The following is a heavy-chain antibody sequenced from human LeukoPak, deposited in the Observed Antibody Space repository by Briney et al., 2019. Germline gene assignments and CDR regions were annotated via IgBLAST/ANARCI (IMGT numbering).Heavy chain of an antibody. D-gene: IGHD6-19*01. Sequence: GRSLRLSCTASGFTFGDYAMSWVRQAPGKGLEWVGFIRSKAYGGTTEYAASVKGRFTISRDDSKSIAYLQMNSLRTEDTAVYYCTRDPIAVAGQNWGQGTLVTVSS. CDR3: TRDPIAVAGQN. CDR1: GFTFGDYA. CDR2: IRSKAYGGTT. V-gene: IGHV3-49*04. J-gene: IGHJ4*02.